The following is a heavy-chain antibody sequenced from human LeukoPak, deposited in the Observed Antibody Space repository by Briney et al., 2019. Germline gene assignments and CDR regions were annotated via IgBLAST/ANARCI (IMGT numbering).Heavy chain of an antibody. CDR3: AKDIVAAGLFFDY. Sequence: GGSLRLSCAASGFTFSSYSMNWVRQAPGKGLEWVSSISSSSSYIYYADSVKGRFTISRDNAKNSLYLQMNSLRAEDTAMYYCAKDIVAAGLFFDYWGQGTLVTVSS. CDR2: ISSSSSYI. V-gene: IGHV3-21*04. D-gene: IGHD6-13*01. J-gene: IGHJ4*02. CDR1: GFTFSSYS.